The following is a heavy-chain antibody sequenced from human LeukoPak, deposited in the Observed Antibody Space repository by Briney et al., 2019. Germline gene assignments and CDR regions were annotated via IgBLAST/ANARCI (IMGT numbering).Heavy chain of an antibody. CDR1: GGSFSGYY. CDR3: ARGRGVATRGFDY. Sequence: PSETLSLTCAVYGGSFSGYYWNWIRQPPGKGLEWIGEINHSGSTNYNPSLKSRVTISVDTSKNQFSPKLSSVTAADTAVYYCARGRGVATRGFDYWGQGTLVTVSS. J-gene: IGHJ4*02. CDR2: INHSGST. V-gene: IGHV4-34*01. D-gene: IGHD5-12*01.